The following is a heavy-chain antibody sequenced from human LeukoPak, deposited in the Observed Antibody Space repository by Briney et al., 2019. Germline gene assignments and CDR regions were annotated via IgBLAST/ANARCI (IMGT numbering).Heavy chain of an antibody. V-gene: IGHV4-34*01. Sequence: KPSETLSLTCAVYGGSFSGYYWSWIRQPPGKGLEWIGEINHSGSTNYNPSLKSRVTISVDTSKNQSSLKLSSVTAADTAVYYCARGYLSGYSSSWYIPNWFDPWGQGTLVTVSS. D-gene: IGHD6-13*01. CDR3: ARGYLSGYSSSWYIPNWFDP. CDR1: GGSFSGYY. CDR2: INHSGST. J-gene: IGHJ5*02.